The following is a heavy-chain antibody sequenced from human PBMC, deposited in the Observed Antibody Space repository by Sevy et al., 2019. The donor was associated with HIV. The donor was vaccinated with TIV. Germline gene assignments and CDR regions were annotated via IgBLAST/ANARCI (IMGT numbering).Heavy chain of an antibody. J-gene: IGHJ4*02. CDR3: AKDREGGYSGYDSDY. D-gene: IGHD5-12*01. CDR2: ISGSGGST. V-gene: IGHV3-23*01. CDR1: GFTFSSYA. Sequence: GGSLRLSCAASGFTFSSYAMSWVRQAPGKGLEWVSAISGSGGSTYYAHSVKGRFTISRDNSKNTLYLQMNSLRAEDTAVYYCAKDREGGYSGYDSDYWGQGTLVTVSS.